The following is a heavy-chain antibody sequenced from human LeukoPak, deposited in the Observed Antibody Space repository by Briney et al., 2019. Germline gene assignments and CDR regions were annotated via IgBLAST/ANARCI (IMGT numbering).Heavy chain of an antibody. V-gene: IGHV3-66*01. J-gene: IGHJ4*02. CDR3: ARFGSSISSYPLDY. CDR1: GFSVSTNY. D-gene: IGHD2-2*01. Sequence: GGSLRLSCAASGFSVSTNYMSWVRQAPGKGLEWVSLLYASGITNYADSVKGRFTVSRDNSKNTLYLQLNSLRAEGTAVYYCARFGSSISSYPLDYWGQGALVTVSS. CDR2: LYASGIT.